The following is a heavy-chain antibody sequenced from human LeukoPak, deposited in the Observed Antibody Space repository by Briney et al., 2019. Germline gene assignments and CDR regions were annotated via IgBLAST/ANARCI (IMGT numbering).Heavy chain of an antibody. Sequence: SETLSLTCTVSGGSISSSSYYWGWIRQPPGKVLEWIGSFYYSGSTYYNPSLKSRVTISVDTSKNQFSLKLSSVTAADTAVYYCARRVPASVMDNWFDPWGQGTLVTVSS. D-gene: IGHD2-2*01. CDR3: ARRVPASVMDNWFDP. CDR2: FYYSGST. V-gene: IGHV4-39*01. J-gene: IGHJ5*02. CDR1: GGSISSSSYY.